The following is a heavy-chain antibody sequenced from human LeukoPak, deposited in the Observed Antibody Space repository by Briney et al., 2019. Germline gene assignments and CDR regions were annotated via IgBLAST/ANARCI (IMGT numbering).Heavy chain of an antibody. D-gene: IGHD5-18*01. J-gene: IGHJ3*02. CDR2: IYYSGST. Sequence: SETLSLTCTVSGGSISSSSYYWGWIRQPPGKGLEWIGSIYYSGSTYYNPSLKSRVTISVDTSKNQFSLKLSSVTAADTAVYYCARTLDVDTAMVLDAFDIWGQGTMVTVSS. CDR1: GGSISSSSYY. V-gene: IGHV4-39*07. CDR3: ARTLDVDTAMVLDAFDI.